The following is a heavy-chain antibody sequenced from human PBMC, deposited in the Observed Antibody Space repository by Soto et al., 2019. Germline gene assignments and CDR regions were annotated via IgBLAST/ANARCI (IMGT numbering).Heavy chain of an antibody. CDR2: INPNSGGR. V-gene: IGHV1-2*02. D-gene: IGHD3-10*01. Sequence: QVQLVQSGAEVKKPGASVRVSCKASGYTFTGYYMHWVRQAPGQGLEWMGWINPNSGGRNYAQKFQGRVTLTRDTSITTAYMDLTRLRSDDTAVYFCARADYGSGTYYIHGMDVWGQGTTFTVSS. CDR1: GYTFTGYY. J-gene: IGHJ6*02. CDR3: ARADYGSGTYYIHGMDV.